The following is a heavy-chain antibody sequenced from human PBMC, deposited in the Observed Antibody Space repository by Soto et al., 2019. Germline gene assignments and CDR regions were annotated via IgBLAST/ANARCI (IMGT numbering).Heavy chain of an antibody. Sequence: PSETLSLTCAVYGGSFSGYYCSWIRQPPGKGLEWIGELNDSGSTNYNASLKSRVSISVDTSKNQFSLKLRSVTAADTAVYYCARGRGGVQHWGQGTLVTVSS. J-gene: IGHJ1*01. CDR2: LNDSGST. CDR3: ARGRGGVQH. CDR1: GGSFSGYY. D-gene: IGHD3-10*01. V-gene: IGHV4-34*01.